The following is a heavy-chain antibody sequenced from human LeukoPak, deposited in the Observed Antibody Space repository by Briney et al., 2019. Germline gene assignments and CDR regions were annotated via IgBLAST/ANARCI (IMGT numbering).Heavy chain of an antibody. CDR3: ANDLYPDYYDSRGLFDY. J-gene: IGHJ4*02. V-gene: IGHV3-23*01. D-gene: IGHD3-22*01. Sequence: GGSLRLSCAASGFTFSSYAMSWVRQAPGKGLEWVSVISGSGGSTYYADSVKGRFTISRDNSKNTLYLQMNSLRAEDTAVYYCANDLYPDYYDSRGLFDYWGQGTLVTVSS. CDR1: GFTFSSYA. CDR2: ISGSGGST.